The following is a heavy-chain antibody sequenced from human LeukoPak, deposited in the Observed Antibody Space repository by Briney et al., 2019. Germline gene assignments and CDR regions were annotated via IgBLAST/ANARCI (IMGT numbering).Heavy chain of an antibody. CDR3: ARGRLQENFDY. J-gene: IGHJ4*02. D-gene: IGHD4-11*01. CDR2: NNPNSGAT. V-gene: IGHV1-2*02. CDR1: GYTFTTFY. Sequence: ASVKVSCKTSGYTFTTFYIHWVRQAPGQGLEWMGWNNPNSGATNYAQKFQGRVTMTRDTSITTAYMDLSRLTSDDTAVYYCARGRLQENFDYWGQGTLVTVSS.